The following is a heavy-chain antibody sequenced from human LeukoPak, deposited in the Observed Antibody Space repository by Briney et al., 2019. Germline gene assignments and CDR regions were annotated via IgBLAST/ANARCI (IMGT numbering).Heavy chain of an antibody. CDR2: INSDGSST. V-gene: IGHV3-74*01. CDR3: ARDDIWKDFDY. J-gene: IGHJ4*02. Sequence: GGSLRLSCAASGFTFSSYWMHWVRKAPGKGLVWVSRINSDGSSTSYADSVKGRFTISRDNAKNTLYLQMNSLRAEDTAVYYCARDDIWKDFDYWGQGTLVTVSS. CDR1: GFTFSSYW. D-gene: IGHD1-20*01.